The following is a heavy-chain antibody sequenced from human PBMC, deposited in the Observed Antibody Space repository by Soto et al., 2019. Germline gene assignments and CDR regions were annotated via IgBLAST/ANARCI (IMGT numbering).Heavy chain of an antibody. Sequence: QVQLVQSGAEVKKPGSSVKVSCKASGGSFSTFIVTWVRQAPGQGLEWMGRIIPVLGVQYYAQNFQGRVTVTADRSTSTAYMELTSLRSEDTAVYYCAKSPTPGSATSSYYGMDVWGQGTTVTVSS. CDR2: IIPVLGVQ. CDR3: AKSPTPGSATSSYYGMDV. CDR1: GGSFSTFI. V-gene: IGHV1-69*02. D-gene: IGHD6-6*01. J-gene: IGHJ6*02.